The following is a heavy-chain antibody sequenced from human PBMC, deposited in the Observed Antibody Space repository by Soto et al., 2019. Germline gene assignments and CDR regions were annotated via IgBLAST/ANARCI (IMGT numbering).Heavy chain of an antibody. CDR1: GYTFTSYG. CDR2: INAGNGNT. CDR3: ARDLGGWPDY. J-gene: IGHJ4*02. V-gene: IGHV1-3*01. D-gene: IGHD2-15*01. Sequence: RASVKVSCKASGYTFTSYGISWVRQAPGEGLEWMGWINAGNGNTKYSQKFQGRVTITRDTSASTAYMELSSLRSEDTAVYYCARDLGGWPDYWGQGTLVTVSS.